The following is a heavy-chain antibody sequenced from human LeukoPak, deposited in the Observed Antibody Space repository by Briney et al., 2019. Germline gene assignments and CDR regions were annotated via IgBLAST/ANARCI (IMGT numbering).Heavy chain of an antibody. D-gene: IGHD4-11*01. CDR1: GGSIRSYY. Sequence: SETLSLTCTVAGGSIRSYYWSWIRQSPGKGLEWIGYIYYSGSTKYNPSLKSRVTISLDTSKNQFSLKLSSVTAADTAVYYWARDLHDDSHVYFDYWGQGTLGTVSS. V-gene: IGHV4-59*01. J-gene: IGHJ4*02. CDR3: ARDLHDDSHVYFDY. CDR2: IYYSGST.